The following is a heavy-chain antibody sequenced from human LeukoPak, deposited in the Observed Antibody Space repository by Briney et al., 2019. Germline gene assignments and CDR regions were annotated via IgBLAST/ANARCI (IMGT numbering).Heavy chain of an antibody. V-gene: IGHV6-1*01. CDR1: GDSVSSNSAA. Sequence: SQTLSLTCAISGDSVSSNSAAWNWIRQSPSRGLEWLGRTYYRSKWYNNYAESVESRITINPDTSKNQVSLQLNSVTPEDTAVYYCATENGDAFDIWGLGTMVTVSS. D-gene: IGHD3-10*01. CDR2: TYYRSKWYN. J-gene: IGHJ3*02. CDR3: ATENGDAFDI.